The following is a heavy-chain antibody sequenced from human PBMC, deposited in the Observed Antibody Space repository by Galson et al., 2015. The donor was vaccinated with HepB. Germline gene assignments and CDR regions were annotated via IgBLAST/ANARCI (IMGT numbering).Heavy chain of an antibody. CDR2: ITGSGVTT. CDR1: GFTFKTFA. J-gene: IGHJ2*01. V-gene: IGHV3-23*01. D-gene: IGHD4-23*01. CDR3: AKHIGNPSGCFDL. Sequence: SLRLSCAASGFTFKTFAVSWVRQGPGKGLEWVSTITGSGVTTYYADSVKGRFTISRDNSENTLYLQMNSLRAEDTAIYYCAKHIGNPSGCFDLWGRGTLVTVSS.